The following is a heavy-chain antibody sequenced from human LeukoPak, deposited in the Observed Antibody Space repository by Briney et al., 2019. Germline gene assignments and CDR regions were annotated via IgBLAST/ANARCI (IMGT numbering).Heavy chain of an antibody. CDR2: IYSGGST. Sequence: GGSLRLSCAASGFTVSSNYMSWIRQAPGKGLEWVSVIYSGGSTYYADSVKGRFTISRDNSKDTLYLQMNSLRAEDTAVYYCARDPFEAFDIWGQGTMVTVSS. CDR1: GFTVSSNY. J-gene: IGHJ3*02. CDR3: ARDPFEAFDI. V-gene: IGHV3-66*01.